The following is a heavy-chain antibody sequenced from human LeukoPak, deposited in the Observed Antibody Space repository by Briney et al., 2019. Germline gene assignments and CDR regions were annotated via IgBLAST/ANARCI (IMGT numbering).Heavy chain of an antibody. J-gene: IGHJ6*03. V-gene: IGHV4-61*01. CDR3: ARAFYPGYYSYMAV. CDR1: GYSISSGYY. Sequence: SETLSLTCTVSGYSISSGYYWGWIRQPPGKGLEWFGYIYYSGSTNYNPSLKSRVTISVDTSKNQFSLKLSSVTAADTAVYYCARAFYPGYYSYMAVWGKGTTVTVSS. CDR2: IYYSGST. D-gene: IGHD3-3*02.